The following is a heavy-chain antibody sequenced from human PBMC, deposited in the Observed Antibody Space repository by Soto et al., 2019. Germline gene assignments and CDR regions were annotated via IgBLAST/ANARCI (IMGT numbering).Heavy chain of an antibody. V-gene: IGHV4-59*01. CDR3: ARVLWGYSYGPLDY. Sequence: PSETLSLTCTVSGGSISSYYWSWIRQPPGKGLEWIGYTYYSGSTNYNPSLKSRVTISVDTSKNQFSLKLSSVTAADTAVYYCARVLWGYSYGPLDYWGQGTLVTSPQ. D-gene: IGHD5-18*01. CDR2: TYYSGST. CDR1: GGSISSYY. J-gene: IGHJ4*02.